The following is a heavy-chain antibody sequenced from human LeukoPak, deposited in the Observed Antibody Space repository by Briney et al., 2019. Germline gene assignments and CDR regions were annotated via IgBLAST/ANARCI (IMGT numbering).Heavy chain of an antibody. CDR1: GGTFSSYA. CDR2: IIPIFGTA. J-gene: IGHJ4*02. D-gene: IGHD3-22*01. CDR3: ARVYRYYYDSSGYFDY. Sequence: SVKVSCKASGGTFSSYAISWVRQAPGQGLEWMGGIIPIFGTANYAQKFQGRVTITADESTSTAYMELSSLRSEDTAVYYCARVYRYYYDSSGYFDYWGQGTLVTVSS. V-gene: IGHV1-69*13.